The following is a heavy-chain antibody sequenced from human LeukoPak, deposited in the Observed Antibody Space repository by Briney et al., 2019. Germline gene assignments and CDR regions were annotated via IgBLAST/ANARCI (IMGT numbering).Heavy chain of an antibody. D-gene: IGHD3-10*01. V-gene: IGHV3-33*06. CDR1: GFTFSNYG. CDR3: AKGDKGDDAFDI. J-gene: IGHJ3*02. CDR2: IWFDGSYK. Sequence: GGSLRLSCAASGFTFSNYGMHWVRQAPGKGLEWVAIIWFDGSYKYYADSVKGRFTISRDNSKNTLYLQMNSLRAEDTAVYYCAKGDKGDDAFDIWGQGTMVTVSS.